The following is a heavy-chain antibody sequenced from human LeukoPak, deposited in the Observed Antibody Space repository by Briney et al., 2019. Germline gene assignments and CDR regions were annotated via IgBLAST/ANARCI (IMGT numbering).Heavy chain of an antibody. Sequence: SETESLTCTVSGASISSYYWSWIRQPAGKGLEWIGRFSNSGSTNYNPSLKSRVTMLVDTSKNQFSLKLSSVTAADTAVYYCARDTGSSGWYRPFDYWGQGTVATVTS. CDR1: GASISSYY. V-gene: IGHV4-4*07. CDR2: FSNSGST. CDR3: ARDTGSSGWYRPFDY. D-gene: IGHD6-19*01. J-gene: IGHJ4*02.